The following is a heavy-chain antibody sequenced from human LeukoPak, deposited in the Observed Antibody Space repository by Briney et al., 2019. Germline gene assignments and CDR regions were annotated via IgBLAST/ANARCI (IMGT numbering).Heavy chain of an antibody. Sequence: ASVKVSCKASGYTLTSYDINWVRQATGQGLEWMGWMNPNSGNTGYAQKFQGRVTMTRNTSISTAHMELSSLRSEDTAVYYCARLQWELLRYYYYYMDVWGKGTTVTVSS. D-gene: IGHD1-26*01. CDR2: MNPNSGNT. CDR3: ARLQWELLRYYYYYMDV. J-gene: IGHJ6*03. CDR1: GYTLTSYD. V-gene: IGHV1-8*01.